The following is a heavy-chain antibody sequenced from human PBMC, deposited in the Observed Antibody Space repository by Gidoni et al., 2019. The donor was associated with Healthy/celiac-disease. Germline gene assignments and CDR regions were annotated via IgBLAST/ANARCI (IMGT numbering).Heavy chain of an antibody. CDR2: ISWNSGRI. Sequence: EVQLVESGGGLVQPGRSLRLSCAAPGFTFADYAMHWVRQPPGQGLEVGSGISWNSGRIGYADSVKGRFTISRDNAKNSLYLQMNSLRAEDTALYYCALGYCSSTSCYGMDVWGQGTTVTVSS. CDR1: GFTFADYA. D-gene: IGHD2-2*01. V-gene: IGHV3-9*01. J-gene: IGHJ6*02. CDR3: ALGYCSSTSCYGMDV.